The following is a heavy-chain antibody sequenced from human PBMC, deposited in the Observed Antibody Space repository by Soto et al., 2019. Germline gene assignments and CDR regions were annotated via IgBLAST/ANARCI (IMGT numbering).Heavy chain of an antibody. CDR2: IKSKTDGGTA. V-gene: IGHV3-15*07. CDR1: GFTFSNTW. D-gene: IGHD2-21*01. J-gene: IGHJ4*02. CDR3: PTDDLVDH. Sequence: EVQLVESGGGLVKPGGSLRLSCAASGFTFSNTWMNWVRQAPGKGLEWVGRIKSKTDGGTADYEAPVKGRFNISRNDSKNTRFLQRKSLKTEDTAVDYFPTDDLVDHWGQGTLVSVSS.